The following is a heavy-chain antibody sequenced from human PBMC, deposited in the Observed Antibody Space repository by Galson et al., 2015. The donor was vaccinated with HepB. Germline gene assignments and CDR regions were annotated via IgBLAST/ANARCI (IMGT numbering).Heavy chain of an antibody. CDR3: ARDLPEQGLLVPFDY. J-gene: IGHJ4*02. D-gene: IGHD3-22*01. V-gene: IGHV3-33*01. CDR2: IWYDGSNK. Sequence: SLRLSCAASGFSFSSYGMHWVRQAPGKGLEWVAVIWYDGSNKYYVDSVKGRFTISRDNSKNTLYLQMNSLRAEDTAVYYCARDLPEQGLLVPFDYWGQGTLVTVSS. CDR1: GFSFSSYG.